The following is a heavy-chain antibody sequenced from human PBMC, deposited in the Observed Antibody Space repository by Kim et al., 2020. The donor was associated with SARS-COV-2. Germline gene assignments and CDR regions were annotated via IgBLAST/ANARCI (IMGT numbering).Heavy chain of an antibody. CDR3: VKAQSGSGYYYFDF. Sequence: ADPVRGRFTVSRANSKNTLYLKMNSLRAEDTAVYYCVKAQSGSGYYYFDFWGQGTVVTVSS. D-gene: IGHD5-12*01. J-gene: IGHJ4*02. V-gene: IGHV3-23*01.